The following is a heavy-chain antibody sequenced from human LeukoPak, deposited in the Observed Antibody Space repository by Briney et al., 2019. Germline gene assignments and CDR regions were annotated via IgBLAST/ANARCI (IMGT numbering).Heavy chain of an antibody. J-gene: IGHJ4*02. Sequence: GGSLRLSCAASGLTFNSYAMSWVRQAPGKGLEWVSVISGSGTNIYYAASVKGRFTISRDNSRKTLYLQMNSLRAEDTALYYCVKDFDYWGQGTLVTVSS. CDR3: VKDFDY. V-gene: IGHV3-23*01. CDR2: ISGSGTNI. CDR1: GLTFNSYA.